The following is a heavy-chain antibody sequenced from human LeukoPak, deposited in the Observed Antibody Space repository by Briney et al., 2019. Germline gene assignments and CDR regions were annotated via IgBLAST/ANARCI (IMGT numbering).Heavy chain of an antibody. J-gene: IGHJ4*02. V-gene: IGHV4-59*01. Sequence: SETLSLTCTVSGGSISSYYWSWIRQPPGKGLGWIGYIYYSGSTNYNPSLKSRVTISVDTSKNQFSLKLSSVTAADTAVYYCARGNPIRGDCFDYWGQGTLVTVSS. CDR2: IYYSGST. CDR1: GGSISSYY. CDR3: ARGNPIRGDCFDY. D-gene: IGHD2-15*01.